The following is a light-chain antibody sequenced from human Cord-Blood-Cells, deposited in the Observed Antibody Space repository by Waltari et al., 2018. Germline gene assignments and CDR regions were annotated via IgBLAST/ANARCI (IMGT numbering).Light chain of an antibody. CDR1: QSISIY. V-gene: IGKV1-39*01. CDR3: QQSYSTPYT. CDR2: AAS. Sequence: IQMTQSPSSLSASVGDRVTITCRASQSISIYLNWYQQKPGKPPKLLIYAASSLRSGVPSRFSGSGSGTDFTLTISSLQPEDFATYYCQQSYSTPYTFGQGTKLEIK. J-gene: IGKJ2*01.